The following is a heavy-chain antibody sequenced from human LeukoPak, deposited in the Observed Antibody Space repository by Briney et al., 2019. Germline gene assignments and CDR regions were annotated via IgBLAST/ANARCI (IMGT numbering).Heavy chain of an antibody. CDR1: GYTFTSYG. Sequence: ASVKVSCKASGYTFTSYGISWVRQAPGQGLEWMGWISAYNGNTNYAQKLQGRVTMTTDTSTSTAYMELRSLRSDDTAVYYCARGVDDFWSGSILREDYWGQGTLVTVSS. V-gene: IGHV1-18*01. D-gene: IGHD3-3*01. CDR2: ISAYNGNT. CDR3: ARGVDDFWSGSILREDY. J-gene: IGHJ4*02.